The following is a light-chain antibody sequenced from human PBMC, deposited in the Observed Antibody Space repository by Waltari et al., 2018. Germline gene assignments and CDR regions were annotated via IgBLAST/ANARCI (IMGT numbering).Light chain of an antibody. CDR3: QHYVRLPAT. J-gene: IGKJ1*01. CDR1: QSVSRA. Sequence: EIVLTQSPGILSLSPGERATLSCRASQSVSRALAWYQQKPGQAPRLLIYGASNRATGSPDRFSGGGSETDFSLTISRLEPEDFAVYYCQHYVRLPATFGQGTKVEIK. CDR2: GAS. V-gene: IGKV3-20*01.